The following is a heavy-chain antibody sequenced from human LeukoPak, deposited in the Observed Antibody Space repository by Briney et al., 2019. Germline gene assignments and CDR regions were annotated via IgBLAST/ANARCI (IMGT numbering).Heavy chain of an antibody. Sequence: GGSLRLSCAASGFNFGSYSMTWVRQAPGKGLEWVSAISGSGGSTYYADSVKGRFTISRDNSKNTLYLQMNSLRAEDTAVYYCAKDYYEIDYWGQGTLVTVSS. CDR1: GFNFGSYS. CDR2: ISGSGGST. CDR3: AKDYYEIDY. V-gene: IGHV3-23*01. D-gene: IGHD3-22*01. J-gene: IGHJ4*02.